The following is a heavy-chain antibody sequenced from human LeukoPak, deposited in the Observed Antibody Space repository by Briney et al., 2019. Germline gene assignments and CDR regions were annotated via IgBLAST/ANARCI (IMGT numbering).Heavy chain of an antibody. D-gene: IGHD6-13*01. J-gene: IGHJ4*02. CDR2: ISSSSSTI. Sequence: GGSLRLSCAASGFTFSSYSMNWVRQAPGKGLEWVSYISSSSSTIYYADSVKGRFTISGDNAKNSLYLQMNSLRAEDTAVYYCARDLRSRYSSSWRGFDYWGQGTLVTVSS. CDR1: GFTFSSYS. CDR3: ARDLRSRYSSSWRGFDY. V-gene: IGHV3-48*04.